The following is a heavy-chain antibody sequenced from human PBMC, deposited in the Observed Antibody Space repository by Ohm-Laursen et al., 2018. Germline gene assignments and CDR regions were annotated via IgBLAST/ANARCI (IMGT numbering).Heavy chain of an antibody. D-gene: IGHD5/OR15-5a*01. CDR1: GFTVSDAW. Sequence: SLTLSCAASGFTVSDAWMSWVCRAPGTGLEYVGRIKSKAAGETREYAEPVKGRFTILRDDSKNTLSLQMNSLKTEDTGVYYCSTDHVSWGQGTLVTVSS. J-gene: IGHJ5*02. CDR2: IKSKAAGETR. CDR3: STDHVS. V-gene: IGHV3-15*01.